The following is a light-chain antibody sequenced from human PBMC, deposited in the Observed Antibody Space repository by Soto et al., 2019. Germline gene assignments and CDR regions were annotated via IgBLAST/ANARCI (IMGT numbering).Light chain of an antibody. J-gene: IGLJ1*01. V-gene: IGLV2-14*03. Sequence: QSVLTQPASVSGSPGQSITISCTGTSSDVGGYNYVSWNQHHPGKATKLMIFDVSNRPSGVSNRFSGSKSGNTASLTISGLQPEDEADYYCSSYTTSNTRQIVFGTGTKVTVL. CDR2: DVS. CDR1: SSDVGGYNY. CDR3: SSYTTSNTRQIV.